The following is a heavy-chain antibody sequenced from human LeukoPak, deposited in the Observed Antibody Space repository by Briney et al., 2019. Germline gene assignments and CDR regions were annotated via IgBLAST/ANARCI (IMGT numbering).Heavy chain of an antibody. J-gene: IGHJ3*02. CDR1: VYTFTGYY. D-gene: IGHD6-19*01. V-gene: IGHV1-2*02. CDR2: INPNSGGT. CDR3: AREYLVAVAGDAFDI. Sequence: GASVKVSCKASVYTFTGYYMHWVRQAPGQGLEWMGWINPNSGGTNYAQKFQGRVTMTRDTSISTAYMELSRLRSDDTAVYYCAREYLVAVAGDAFDIWGQGTMVTVSS.